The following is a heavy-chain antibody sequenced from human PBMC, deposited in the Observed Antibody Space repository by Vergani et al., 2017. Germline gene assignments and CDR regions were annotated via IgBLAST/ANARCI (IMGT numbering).Heavy chain of an antibody. J-gene: IGHJ6*02. V-gene: IGHV3-15*01. D-gene: IGHD3-10*01. CDR1: GFTFSNAW. Sequence: EVQLVESGGGLVKPGGSLRLSCAASGFTFSNAWMSWVRQAPGKGLEWVGRIKSKTDGGTTDYAAPVKGRFTISRDDSKNTLYLQMNSLKTEDTAVYYCAKGGRVRGVMSQWDVWGQGTTVTVSS. CDR2: IKSKTDGGTT. CDR3: AKGGRVRGVMSQWDV.